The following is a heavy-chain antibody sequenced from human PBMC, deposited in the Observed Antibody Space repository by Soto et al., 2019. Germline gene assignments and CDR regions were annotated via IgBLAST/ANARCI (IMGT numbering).Heavy chain of an antibody. CDR2: IDPSDSYT. D-gene: IGHD2-2*01. V-gene: IGHV5-10-1*01. CDR1: VYSFTSYW. CDR3: ASNDIVVVPAAINYYGMDV. Sequence: GESLKISCKGSVYSFTSYWISWVRQMPGKGLEWMGRIDPSDSYTNYSPSFQGHVTISADKSISTAYLQWSSLKASDTAMYYCASNDIVVVPAAINYYGMDVWGQGTTVTVSS. J-gene: IGHJ6*02.